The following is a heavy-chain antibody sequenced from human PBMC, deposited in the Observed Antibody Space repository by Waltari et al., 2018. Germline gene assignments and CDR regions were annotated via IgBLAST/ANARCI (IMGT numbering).Heavy chain of an antibody. CDR3: ARGAYNHAFDS. Sequence: EERLVESGGGVVQPGGSMRLSCTASGFIFGNDGMRWLRQAPGKGLEWVANIKEDGSDEYYVGSVKGRFTISRDNSKNSLYLQMNSLTVEDTALYYCARGAYNHAFDSWGQGTMVTVSS. CDR2: IKEDGSDE. D-gene: IGHD2-21*01. CDR1: GFIFGNDG. V-gene: IGHV3-7*01. J-gene: IGHJ3*01.